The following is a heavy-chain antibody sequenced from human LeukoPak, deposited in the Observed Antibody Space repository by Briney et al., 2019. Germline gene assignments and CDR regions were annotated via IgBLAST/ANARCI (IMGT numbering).Heavy chain of an antibody. Sequence: SETLSLTCAVYGGSFSGYYWSWIRQPLGKGLEWIGEINHSGSTNYNPSLKSRVTISVDTSKNQFSLKLSSVTAADTAVYYCARARNYVYYYYGMDVWGQGTTVTVSS. CDR3: ARARNYVYYYYGMDV. V-gene: IGHV4-34*01. CDR2: INHSGST. J-gene: IGHJ6*02. D-gene: IGHD1-7*01. CDR1: GGSFSGYY.